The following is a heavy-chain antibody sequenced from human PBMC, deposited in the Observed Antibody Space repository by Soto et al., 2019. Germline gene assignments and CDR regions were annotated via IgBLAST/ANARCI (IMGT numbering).Heavy chain of an antibody. J-gene: IGHJ5*02. Sequence: EVQLVESGGGLVQPGGSLRLSGTASGFTFSDSWMTWVRQAPGKGLEWVARIKPDESEKKYADSVKGRFSISRDNAKNSMYLQMDSLSGEDTAVYYCVRGGSNYASWGQGTLVTVSS. CDR2: IKPDESEK. D-gene: IGHD4-4*01. CDR1: GFTFSDSW. CDR3: VRGGSNYAS. V-gene: IGHV3-7*01.